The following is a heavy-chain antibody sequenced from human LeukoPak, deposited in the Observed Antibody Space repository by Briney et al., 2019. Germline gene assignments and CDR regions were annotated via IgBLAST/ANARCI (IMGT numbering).Heavy chain of an antibody. V-gene: IGHV4-4*07. J-gene: IGHJ4*02. CDR1: GGSISSYY. CDR2: IYTSGST. D-gene: IGHD3-22*01. CDR3: ARGGVDYYDSSGYTGDFDY. Sequence: SETLSLTCTVSGGSISSYYWSWIRQPAGKGLEWIGRIYTSGSTNYNPSLKSRVTMSVDTSKNQFSLKLSSVTAADTAVYYCARGGVDYYDSSGYTGDFDYWGQGTLVTVPS.